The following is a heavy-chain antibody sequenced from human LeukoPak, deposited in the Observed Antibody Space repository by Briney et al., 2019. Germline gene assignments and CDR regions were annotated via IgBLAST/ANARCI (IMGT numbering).Heavy chain of an antibody. CDR1: GGSISSSSYY. J-gene: IGHJ6*02. V-gene: IGHV4-39*02. CDR2: IYYSGST. CDR3: AREDDYYYGMDV. Sequence: LETLSLTCTVSGGSISSSSYYWGWIRQPPGKGLEWIGSIYYSGSTYYNPSLKSRVTISVDTSKNQFSLKLSSVTAADTAVYYCAREDDYYYGMDVWGQGTTVTVSS.